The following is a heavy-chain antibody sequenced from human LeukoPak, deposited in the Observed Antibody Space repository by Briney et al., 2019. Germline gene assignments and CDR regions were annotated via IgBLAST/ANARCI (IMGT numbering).Heavy chain of an antibody. Sequence: SQTLSLTCAVSGGSISSGGYSWSWIRQPPGKGLEWIGYIYHSGSTNYNPSLKSRVTISVDTSKKQFSLRLSSVAAADTAVYYCARGHEMETYYDFWSWGQGTLVTVSS. V-gene: IGHV4-30-2*01. D-gene: IGHD3-3*01. CDR2: IYHSGST. CDR1: GGSISSGGYS. J-gene: IGHJ4*02. CDR3: ARGHEMETYYDFWS.